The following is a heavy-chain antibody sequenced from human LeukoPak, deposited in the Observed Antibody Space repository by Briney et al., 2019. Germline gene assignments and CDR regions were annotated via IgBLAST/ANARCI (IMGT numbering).Heavy chain of an antibody. CDR2: ISSSSSSYI. CDR1: GFTFSSYS. V-gene: IGHV3-21*01. CDR3: ARDLGGSYPPFDY. Sequence: PGGSLRLSCAASGFTFSSYSMNWVRQAPGKGLEWVSSISSSSSSYIYYADSVKGRFTISRDNAKNSLYLQMNSLRAEDTAVYYCARDLGGSYPPFDYWGQGTLVTVSS. D-gene: IGHD1-26*01. J-gene: IGHJ4*02.